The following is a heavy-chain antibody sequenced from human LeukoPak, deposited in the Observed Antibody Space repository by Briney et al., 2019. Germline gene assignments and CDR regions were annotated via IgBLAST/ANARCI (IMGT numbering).Heavy chain of an antibody. CDR3: ARGPITMVRGVIINTDNWFDP. J-gene: IGHJ5*02. CDR1: GFTFSSYA. CDR2: ISGSDGST. Sequence: GGSLRLSCAASGFTFSSYAMSWVRQAPGKGLEWVSGISGSDGSTNYADSVKGRFTISRENSKNTLYLQMNSLRSEDTAVYYCARGPITMVRGVIINTDNWFDPWGQGTLVTVSS. V-gene: IGHV3-23*01. D-gene: IGHD3-10*01.